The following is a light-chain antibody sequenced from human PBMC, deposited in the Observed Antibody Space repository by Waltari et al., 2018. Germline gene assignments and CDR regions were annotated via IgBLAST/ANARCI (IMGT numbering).Light chain of an antibody. Sequence: QLVLTQSPSASASLGASFTLTCTLTGEYSAYAIAWHQTHPEQGPRYLMNVNSDGSHDPADGIPERFSGSSAGAERYLIISRLQSDDEADYFCQTWGMNIQVFGGGTRLTVL. CDR1: GEYSAYA. V-gene: IGLV4-69*01. CDR2: VNSDGSH. J-gene: IGLJ3*02. CDR3: QTWGMNIQV.